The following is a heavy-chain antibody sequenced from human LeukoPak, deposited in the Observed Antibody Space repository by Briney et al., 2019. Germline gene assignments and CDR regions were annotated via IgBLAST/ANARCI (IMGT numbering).Heavy chain of an antibody. V-gene: IGHV3-30*03. CDR3: ARFPSLSSASSYDL. CDR1: GFTFSSYG. D-gene: IGHD6-6*01. J-gene: IGHJ5*02. Sequence: GGSLRLSCAASGFTFSSYGMHWVRQAPGKGLERGAVISYDGSNKYYADSVKGRFTISRDNSKNTLYLQMNSLRVEDTAVYYCARFPSLSSASSYDLWGQGTLVTVSS. CDR2: ISYDGSNK.